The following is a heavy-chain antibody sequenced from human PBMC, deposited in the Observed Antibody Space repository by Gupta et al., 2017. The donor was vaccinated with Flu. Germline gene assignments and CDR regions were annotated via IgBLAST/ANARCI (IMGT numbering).Heavy chain of an antibody. CDR1: GGSFSGYY. V-gene: IGHV4-34*01. CDR3: ARAEEGDSAGKYFQH. Sequence: QVQLQQWGAGLLKPSETLSLTCAVYGGSFSGYYWSWNRQPPGKGLEWIGEINHSGSTNYNPSLKSRVTISVDTSKNQFSLKLSSVTAADTAVYYCARAEEGDSAGKYFQHWGQGTLVTVSS. J-gene: IGHJ1*01. CDR2: INHSGST. D-gene: IGHD2-21*02.